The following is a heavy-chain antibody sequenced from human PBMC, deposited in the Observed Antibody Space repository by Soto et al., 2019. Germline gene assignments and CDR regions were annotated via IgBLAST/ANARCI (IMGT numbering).Heavy chain of an antibody. CDR1: GYPVTAYY. Sequence: QLHLVQSGAVVKKPGASVTVSCSASGYPVTAYYMHWVRQAPGRGLESMVGINPATGAAKYTQTFQCRVTMARDTTTRTVFMELIGLTSEDTAAFYSERGGRVGVAGSAAFEMWGQGTLVTVSS. CDR2: INPATGAA. V-gene: IGHV1-2*02. CDR3: ERGGRVGVAGSAAFEM. J-gene: IGHJ3*02. D-gene: IGHD3-3*01.